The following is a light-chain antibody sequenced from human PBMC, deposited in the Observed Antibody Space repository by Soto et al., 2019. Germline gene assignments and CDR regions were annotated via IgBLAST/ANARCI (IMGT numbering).Light chain of an antibody. CDR2: GAS. Sequence: EIVLTQSPGTLSLSPGERATLSCRASQSVNSNYLAWYQQNPGQAPRLLIYGASSRATGLPDSFSGSGSGTDVTLTISRLEPEDIAVYYCQQYGSSPVTFGQGTKVEIK. J-gene: IGKJ1*01. CDR1: QSVNSNY. V-gene: IGKV3-20*01. CDR3: QQYGSSPVT.